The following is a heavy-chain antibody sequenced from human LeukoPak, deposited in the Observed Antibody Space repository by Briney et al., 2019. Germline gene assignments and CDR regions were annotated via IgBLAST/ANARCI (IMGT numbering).Heavy chain of an antibody. D-gene: IGHD3-10*01. V-gene: IGHV1-2*02. CDR1: GYTFTGYY. J-gene: IGHJ5*02. CDR2: INPNSGGT. Sequence: ASVKVSCKASGYTFTGYYMHWVRQAPGQGLEWMGWINPNSGGTNYAQKFQGRVTMTRDTSISTAYMELSRLRSDDTAVYYCARDTQQNYYYGSGSYGPADPWGQGTLVTVSS. CDR3: ARDTQQNYYYGSGSYGPADP.